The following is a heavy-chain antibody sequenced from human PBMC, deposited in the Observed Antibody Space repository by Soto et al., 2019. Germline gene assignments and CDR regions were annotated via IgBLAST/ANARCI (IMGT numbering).Heavy chain of an antibody. J-gene: IGHJ4*02. Sequence: GASVKVSCKASGYTFNGYYMHWVRQAPGQGLEWMGWINPNSGGTNYAQKFQGWVTMTRDTSISTAYMELSRLRSDDTAVYYCARDSGYSSGWYSYFDYWGQGTLVTVSS. CDR3: ARDSGYSSGWYSYFDY. CDR2: INPNSGGT. CDR1: GYTFNGYY. D-gene: IGHD6-19*01. V-gene: IGHV1-2*04.